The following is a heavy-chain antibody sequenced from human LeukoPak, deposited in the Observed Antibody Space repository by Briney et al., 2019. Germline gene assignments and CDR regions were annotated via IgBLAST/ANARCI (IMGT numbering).Heavy chain of an antibody. D-gene: IGHD3-22*01. CDR1: GGSIRNYY. CDR2: IYTSGST. Sequence: PSETLSLTCTVSGGSIRNYYWSWIRKSAGKGLERIGRIYTSGSTNYNPSLKSRVSMSVDTSKNQFSLRLRSVTAADTAVYYCARESGYYYDTSGYTFDYWGQGILVTVSS. J-gene: IGHJ4*02. CDR3: ARESGYYYDTSGYTFDY. V-gene: IGHV4-4*07.